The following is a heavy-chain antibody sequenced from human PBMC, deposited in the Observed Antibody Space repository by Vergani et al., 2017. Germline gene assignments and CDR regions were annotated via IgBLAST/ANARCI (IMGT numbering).Heavy chain of an antibody. V-gene: IGHV4-59*12. D-gene: IGHD3-10*01. CDR2: IYYSGST. J-gene: IGHJ4*02. CDR3: ARDYGSGSLDY. Sequence: QVQLQESGPGLVKPSETLSLTCTVSGGSISSYYWSWIRQPPGKGLEWIGYIYYSGSTYYNPSLKSRVTISVDTSKNQFSLKLSSVTAADTAVYYCARDYGSGSLDYWGQGTLVTVSS. CDR1: GGSISSYY.